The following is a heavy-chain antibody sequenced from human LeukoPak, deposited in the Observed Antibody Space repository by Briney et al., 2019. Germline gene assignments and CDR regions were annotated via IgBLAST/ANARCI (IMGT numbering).Heavy chain of an antibody. D-gene: IGHD3-9*01. V-gene: IGHV1-2*02. Sequence: ASVKVSCKASRYTFTGYYMHWVRQAPGQGLEWMGWINPNSGGTNYAQKFQGRVTMTRDTSISTAYMELSRLRSDDTAVYYCARGSLRYRYGMDVWGQGTTVTVSS. CDR3: ARGSLRYRYGMDV. CDR2: INPNSGGT. J-gene: IGHJ6*02. CDR1: RYTFTGYY.